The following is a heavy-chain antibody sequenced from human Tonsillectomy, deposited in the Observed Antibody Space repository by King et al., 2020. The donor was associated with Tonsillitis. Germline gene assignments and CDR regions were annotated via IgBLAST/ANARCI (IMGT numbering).Heavy chain of an antibody. CDR3: ARVGYDFWSGYHLYFDY. D-gene: IGHD3-3*01. J-gene: IGHJ4*02. V-gene: IGHV4-31*03. CDR1: GGSISSGDYY. CDR2: IYYSGST. Sequence: QVQLQESGPGLVKPSQTLSLTCTVSGGSISSGDYYWSWIRQHPGKGLEWIGYIYYSGSTYYNPSLKSRVTISIDTSKNQFSLKLSSVTAADTAVYYCARVGYDFWSGYHLYFDYWGQGTLVTVSS.